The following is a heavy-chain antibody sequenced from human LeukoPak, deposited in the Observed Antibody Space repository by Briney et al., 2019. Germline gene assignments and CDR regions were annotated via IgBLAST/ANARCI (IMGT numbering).Heavy chain of an antibody. V-gene: IGHV3-23*01. CDR2: ISDSGGNS. D-gene: IGHD6-19*01. CDR1: GFSFSSYA. J-gene: IGHJ2*01. Sequence: GGSLRLSCAASGFSFSSYAMIWVRQAPGKGLEWVSSISDSGGNSFYIDSVKGRFTISRNNSKNTLYLQVNSLRAEDTALYYCAKVSTIIEAGLRYFDLWGRGTLVTVSS. CDR3: AKVSTIIEAGLRYFDL.